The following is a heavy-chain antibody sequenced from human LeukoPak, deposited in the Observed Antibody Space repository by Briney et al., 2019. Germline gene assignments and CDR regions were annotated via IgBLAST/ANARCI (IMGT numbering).Heavy chain of an antibody. D-gene: IGHD3-10*01. V-gene: IGHV1-8*02. CDR2: MNPNSGNT. CDR3: ARESGFYGSGSRY. J-gene: IGHJ4*02. CDR1: GYTFMNYG. Sequence: ASVKVSCKASGYTFMNYGISWVRQAPGQGLEWMGWMNPNSGNTGYAQKFQGRVTMTRNPSISTAYMELSSLNSADTAVYYCARESGFYGSGSRYWGQGTLVTVSS.